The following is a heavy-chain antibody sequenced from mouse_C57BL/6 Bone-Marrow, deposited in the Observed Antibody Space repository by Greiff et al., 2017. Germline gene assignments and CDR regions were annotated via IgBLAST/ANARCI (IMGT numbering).Heavy chain of an antibody. Sequence: VQLQQPGAELVKPGASVKLSCKASGYTFTSYWMRWVKQRPGQGLEWIGMIHPNSGSTNYNEKFKSKATLTVDKSSSTAYMQLSSLTSEDSAVYCCARSTTVVGRFAYWGQGTLVTVSA. J-gene: IGHJ3*01. V-gene: IGHV1-64*01. CDR2: IHPNSGST. CDR3: ARSTTVVGRFAY. CDR1: GYTFTSYW. D-gene: IGHD1-1*01.